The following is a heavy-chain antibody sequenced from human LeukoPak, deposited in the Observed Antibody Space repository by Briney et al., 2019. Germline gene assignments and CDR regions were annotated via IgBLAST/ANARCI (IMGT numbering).Heavy chain of an antibody. D-gene: IGHD3-22*01. CDR2: ISAYTGDT. J-gene: IGHJ4*02. CDR1: GYPFPNYA. CDR3: ARSPYSSGYWYYFDY. Sequence: ASVKVSCKASGYPFPNYAFNWVRQAPGQGLEWMGWISAYTGDTKYAQKFQGRVTMTTDTSTNTAFMELRRLRSEDTAVFYCARSPYSSGYWYYFDYWGQGTLVTVSS. V-gene: IGHV1-18*01.